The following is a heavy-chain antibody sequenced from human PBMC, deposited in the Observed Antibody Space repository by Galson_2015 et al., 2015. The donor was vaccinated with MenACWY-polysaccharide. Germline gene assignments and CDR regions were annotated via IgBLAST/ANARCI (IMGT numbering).Heavy chain of an antibody. V-gene: IGHV3-66*01. J-gene: IGHJ1*01. CDR2: IYSGGNS. Sequence: SLRLSCAVSGFTVSSNYMSWVRQAPGKGLEWVSIIYSGGNSDYADSVKGRFSISRDNSKKTLYLQMNSLRAEDTAVYYCARDGDFGYFQHWGQGTPVTVSS. CDR3: ARDGDFGYFQH. D-gene: IGHD7-27*01. CDR1: GFTVSSNY.